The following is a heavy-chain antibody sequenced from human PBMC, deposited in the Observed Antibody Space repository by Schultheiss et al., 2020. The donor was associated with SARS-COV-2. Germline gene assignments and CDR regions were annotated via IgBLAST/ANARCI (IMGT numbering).Heavy chain of an antibody. V-gene: IGHV3-53*01. CDR3: ARLSGWLSYYFDY. CDR2: IYSGGST. Sequence: GGSLRLSCAASGFTFSSYSMNWVRQAPGKGLEWVSVIYSGGSTYYADSVKGRFTISRDNSKNTLYLQMNSLRAEDTAVYYCARLSGWLSYYFDYWGQGTLVTVSS. D-gene: IGHD6-19*01. CDR1: GFTFSSYS. J-gene: IGHJ4*02.